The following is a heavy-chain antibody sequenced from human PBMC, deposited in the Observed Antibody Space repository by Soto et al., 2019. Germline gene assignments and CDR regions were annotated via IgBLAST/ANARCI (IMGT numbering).Heavy chain of an antibody. CDR2: IWYDGSNK. Sequence: QVQLVESGGGVVQPGRSLRLSCAASGFTFSSYDMHWVRQAPGKGLEWVAVIWYDGSNKYYADSVKGRFTISRDNSKNTLYLQMNSLRAEDTAVYYCAREGMITFGGVIVYVDYWGQGTLVTVSS. CDR1: GFTFSSYD. D-gene: IGHD3-16*02. J-gene: IGHJ4*02. V-gene: IGHV3-33*01. CDR3: AREGMITFGGVIVYVDY.